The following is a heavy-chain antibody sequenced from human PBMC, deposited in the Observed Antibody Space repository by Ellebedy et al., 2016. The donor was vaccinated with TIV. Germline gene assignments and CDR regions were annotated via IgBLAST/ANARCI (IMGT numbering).Heavy chain of an antibody. CDR2: IRGRGGRT. CDR3: ARDDALDGGYLDS. J-gene: IGHJ4*02. D-gene: IGHD3-16*01. Sequence: PGGSLRLSCAASGFTFANYAMTWVRQVPGKGLEWFSSIRGRGGRTSYTDSAKGRFTSSRDNSKNTLFLQMNNLRVEDTAMYYCARDDALDGGYLDSWGQGTLVTVSS. V-gene: IGHV3-23*01. CDR1: GFTFANYA.